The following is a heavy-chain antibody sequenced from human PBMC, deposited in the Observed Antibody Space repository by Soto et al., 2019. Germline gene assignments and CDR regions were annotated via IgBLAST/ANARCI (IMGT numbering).Heavy chain of an antibody. CDR1: GFTFSSYW. D-gene: IGHD6-13*01. Sequence: GGSLRLSCAASGFTFSSYWMSWVRQAPGKGLEWVANIKQDGSEKYYVDSVKGRFTISRDNAKNSLYLQMNSLRAEDTAVYYCARGLYSSSWYEAFDIWGQGTMVTVSS. CDR2: IKQDGSEK. CDR3: ARGLYSSSWYEAFDI. J-gene: IGHJ3*02. V-gene: IGHV3-7*01.